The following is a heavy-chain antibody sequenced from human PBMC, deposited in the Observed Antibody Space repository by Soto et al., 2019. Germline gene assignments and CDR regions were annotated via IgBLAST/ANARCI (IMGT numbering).Heavy chain of an antibody. J-gene: IGHJ6*02. D-gene: IGHD3-16*02. Sequence: SETLSLTCTVSGGSISSGGYYWSWIRQHPGKGLEWIGYIYYSGSTYYNPSLKGRVTISGDKSKNQFYLKLSSVTAADTAVYYCARDRRYDYVSGSYPNGMDVWGQGTTVTVSS. CDR2: IYYSGST. CDR3: ARDRRYDYVSGSYPNGMDV. CDR1: GGSISSGGYY. V-gene: IGHV4-31*02.